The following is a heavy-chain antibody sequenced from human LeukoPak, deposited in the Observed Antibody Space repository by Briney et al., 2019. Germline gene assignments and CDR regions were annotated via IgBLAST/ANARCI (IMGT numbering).Heavy chain of an antibody. CDR1: GGSISSDY. J-gene: IGHJ5*01. V-gene: IGHV4-4*07. CDR2: IYTTGST. Sequence: SETLSLTCTVSGGSISSDYWSWIRQPAGKGLEWIGRIYTTGSTNYTPSLQSRVTISVDTSKNQLSLQMTSVTAADTAVYYCARGAHGYVGWFDSWGQGTLVTVSS. CDR3: ARGAHGYVGWFDS. D-gene: IGHD3-16*01.